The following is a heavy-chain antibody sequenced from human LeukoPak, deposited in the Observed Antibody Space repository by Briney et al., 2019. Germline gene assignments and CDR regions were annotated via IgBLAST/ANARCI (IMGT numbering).Heavy chain of an antibody. CDR3: ARAGDYYGSGSYSNYFDY. Sequence: GASVKVSCKASGYTFTSYYMHWVRQAPGQGLEWMGIINPSGGSTSYAQKSQGRVTMTRDTSTSTVYMELSSLRSEDTAVYYCARAGDYYGSGSYSNYFDYWGQGTLVTVSS. CDR1: GYTFTSYY. D-gene: IGHD3-10*01. V-gene: IGHV1-46*03. J-gene: IGHJ4*02. CDR2: INPSGGST.